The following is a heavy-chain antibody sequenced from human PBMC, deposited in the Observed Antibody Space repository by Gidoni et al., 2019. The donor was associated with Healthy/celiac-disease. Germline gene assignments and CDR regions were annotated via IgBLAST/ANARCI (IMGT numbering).Heavy chain of an antibody. J-gene: IGHJ4*02. CDR1: GSTLSSSA. D-gene: IGHD3-10*01. V-gene: IGHV3-23*04. Sequence: EVQLVESGGGLVQTGGSLRLSCAGSGSTLSSSAMSWVRQAPGKGLQWVSAISGSDSRTYYADSVKGRFTISRDNSKNTLYLQMNSLRAEDTAIYYCTKLAEGVGSNVIVLHDYWGQGTLVTVSS. CDR2: ISGSDSRT. CDR3: TKLAEGVGSNVIVLHDY.